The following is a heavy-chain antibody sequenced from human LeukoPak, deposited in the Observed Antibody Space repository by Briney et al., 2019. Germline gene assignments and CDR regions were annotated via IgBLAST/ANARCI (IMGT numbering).Heavy chain of an antibody. CDR1: GFIFSSNT. D-gene: IGHD2-2*01. CDR2: ISSSSSYI. CDR3: AKDGQIVSAAYYFDY. J-gene: IGHJ4*02. V-gene: IGHV3-21*04. Sequence: GGSLRLSCAASGFIFSSNTMNWVRQAPGKGLEWVSSISSSSSYIYYADSVKGRFTISRDNAKNSLYLQMNSLGAEDTAVYYCAKDGQIVSAAYYFDYWGQGTLVTVSS.